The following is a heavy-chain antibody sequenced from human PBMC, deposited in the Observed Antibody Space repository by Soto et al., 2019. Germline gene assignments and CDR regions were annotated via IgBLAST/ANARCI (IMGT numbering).Heavy chain of an antibody. CDR2: INHSGST. V-gene: IGHV4-34*01. J-gene: IGHJ6*03. D-gene: IGHD3-3*02. CDR3: ARTFLEWSAYYYYYMDV. CDR1: GGSFSGYY. Sequence: SETLSLTCAVYGGSFSGYYWSWIRQPPGKGLEWIGEINHSGSTNYNPSLKSRVTISVGTSKNQFSLKLSSVTAADTAVYYCARTFLEWSAYYYYYMDVWGKGTTVT.